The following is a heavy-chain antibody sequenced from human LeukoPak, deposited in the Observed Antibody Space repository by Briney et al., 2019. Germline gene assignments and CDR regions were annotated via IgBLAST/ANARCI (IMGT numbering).Heavy chain of an antibody. D-gene: IGHD6-13*01. CDR2: ISAYNGNT. J-gene: IGHJ6*03. V-gene: IGHV1-18*01. Sequence: GASVKVSCKASGYTFTSYGISWVRQAPGQGLEWMGWISAYNGNTSYAQKLQGRVTMTTDTSTSTAYMELRSLRSDDTAVYYCARKHGSSSLYYYYYYMDVWGKGTTVTVSS. CDR3: ARKHGSSSLYYYYYYMDV. CDR1: GYTFTSYG.